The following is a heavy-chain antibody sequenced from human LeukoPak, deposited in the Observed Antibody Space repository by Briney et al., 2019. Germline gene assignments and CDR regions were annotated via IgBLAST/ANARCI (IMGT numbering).Heavy chain of an antibody. V-gene: IGHV5-51*01. CDR1: GYSFTSYW. CDR3: ARPSSSGWSKFDY. Sequence: LGESLKISCKGSGYSFTSYWIGRVRQMPGKGLEWMGIIYPGDSDTRYSPSFQGQVTISADKSISTAYLQWSSLEASDTAMYYCARPSSSGWSKFDYWGQGTLVTVSS. J-gene: IGHJ4*02. CDR2: IYPGDSDT. D-gene: IGHD6-19*01.